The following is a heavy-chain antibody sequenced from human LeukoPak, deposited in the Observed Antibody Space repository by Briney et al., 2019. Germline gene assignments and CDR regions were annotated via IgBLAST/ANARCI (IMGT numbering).Heavy chain of an antibody. J-gene: IGHJ4*02. CDR2: ISYDGSNK. D-gene: IGHD2-2*01. CDR3: AKDRGIVVVPAAMQVDY. CDR1: GFTFSSFA. V-gene: IGHV3-30*04. Sequence: GRSLRLSCAASGFTFSSFAMHWVRQAPGKGLEWMAVISYDGSNKYYADSVKGRFTISRDNSKNTLYLQMNSLRAEDTAVYYCAKDRGIVVVPAAMQVDYWGQGTLVTVSS.